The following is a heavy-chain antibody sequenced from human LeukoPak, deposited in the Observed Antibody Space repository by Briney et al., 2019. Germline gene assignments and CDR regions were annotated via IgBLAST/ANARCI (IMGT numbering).Heavy chain of an antibody. CDR2: IYPGVSDT. V-gene: IGHV5-51*01. J-gene: IGHJ3*02. CDR1: GDSFTSYW. D-gene: IGHD6-19*01. CDR3: ARQAIIAVAGTHDAFDI. Sequence: GESLKISCKGSGDSFTSYWIGWVRHMPGKGMEWMGIIYPGVSDTRYSPSFQGQVTISADKSISTAYLQWSSLKASDTAMYYCARQAIIAVAGTHDAFDIWGQGTMVTVSS.